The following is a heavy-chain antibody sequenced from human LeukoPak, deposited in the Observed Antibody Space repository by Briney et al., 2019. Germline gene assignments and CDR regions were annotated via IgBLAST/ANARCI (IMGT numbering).Heavy chain of an antibody. CDR2: IYYSGST. CDR3: AREAYYYDSSGSYRYDY. Sequence: SETLSLTCTVSGGSISSSSYYWGWIRQPPGKGLEWIGSIYYSGSTYYNPSLKSRVTISVDTSKNQFSLKLSSVTAADTAVYYCAREAYYYDSSGSYRYDYWGQGTLVTVSS. D-gene: IGHD3-22*01. J-gene: IGHJ4*02. V-gene: IGHV4-39*07. CDR1: GGSISSSSYY.